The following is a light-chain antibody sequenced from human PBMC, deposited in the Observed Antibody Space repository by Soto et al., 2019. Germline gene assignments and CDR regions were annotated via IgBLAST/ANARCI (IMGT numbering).Light chain of an antibody. Sequence: QSVLTQPPPVSGAPGQRVTISCTGSSSNIGAGYDVHWYQQLPGTAPKPFIYGNSNRPSVVPDRFSGSKSGTSASLAIAGLQAEDEADYYCQSYDSSLSGVVFGGGTKLTVL. CDR2: GNS. J-gene: IGLJ2*01. V-gene: IGLV1-40*01. CDR1: SSNIGAGYD. CDR3: QSYDSSLSGVV.